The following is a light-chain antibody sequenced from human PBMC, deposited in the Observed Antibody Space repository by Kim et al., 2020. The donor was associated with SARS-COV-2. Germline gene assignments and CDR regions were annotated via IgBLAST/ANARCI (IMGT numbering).Light chain of an antibody. J-gene: IGKJ1*01. V-gene: IGKV1-5*03. Sequence: DIQMTQSPSTLSAFVGNRVTITCRASQSVDNWLAWYQQKPGKGPKLLIYQASKLASGVPSRFSGSGSGRDFTLTISNLQPDDSAIYYCKQYETYWTFGPGTKVDIK. CDR3: KQYETYWT. CDR2: QAS. CDR1: QSVDNW.